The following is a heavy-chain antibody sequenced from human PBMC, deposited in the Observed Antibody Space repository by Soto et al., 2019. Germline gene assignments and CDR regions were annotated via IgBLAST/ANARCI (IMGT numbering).Heavy chain of an antibody. CDR2: ISAYNGNT. CDR1: GYTFTSYG. D-gene: IGHD3-9*01. J-gene: IGHJ5*02. Sequence: GASVKVSCKASGYTFTSYGISWVRQAPGQGLEWMGWISAYNGNTNYAQKLQGRVTMTTDTSTSTAYMELRSLRSDDTAVYFCAKAEDYDILTGRNWFDPWGQGTLVTVSS. CDR3: AKAEDYDILTGRNWFDP. V-gene: IGHV1-18*01.